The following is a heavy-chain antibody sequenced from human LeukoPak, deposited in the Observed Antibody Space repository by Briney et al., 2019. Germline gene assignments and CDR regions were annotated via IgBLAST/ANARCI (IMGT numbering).Heavy chain of an antibody. Sequence: GGCLRLSCAASGFTFSSYAMHWVRQAPGKGLEWVAVISYDGSNKYYADSVKGRFTISRDNSKNTLYLQMNSLRAEDTAVYYCVVEGIAAAGTFDYWGQGTLVTVSS. CDR3: VVEGIAAAGTFDY. CDR1: GFTFSSYA. J-gene: IGHJ4*02. CDR2: ISYDGSNK. V-gene: IGHV3-30*04. D-gene: IGHD6-13*01.